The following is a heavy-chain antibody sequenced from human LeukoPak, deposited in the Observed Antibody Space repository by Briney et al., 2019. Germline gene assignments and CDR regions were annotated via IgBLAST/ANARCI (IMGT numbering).Heavy chain of an antibody. V-gene: IGHV4-39*07. D-gene: IGHD2-8*01. CDR1: GGSITSSKYF. Sequence: ASETLSLTCAVSGGSITSSKYFWGWIRQPPGKELELIGIVSYSGTTDYNPSLKSRVTISTDTSKNQFSLKLTSVTAADTAVYYCAGLGVMVHVYQYEYWGRGTPVTVSS. J-gene: IGHJ4*02. CDR3: AGLGVMVHVYQYEY. CDR2: VSYSGTT.